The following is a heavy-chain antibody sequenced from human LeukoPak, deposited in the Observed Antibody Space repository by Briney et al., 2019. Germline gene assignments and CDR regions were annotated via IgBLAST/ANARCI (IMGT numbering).Heavy chain of an antibody. J-gene: IGHJ4*02. CDR3: ARGRTIFGVVIISYFDY. D-gene: IGHD3-3*01. Sequence: SETLSLTCTVSGGSISSSSYYWGWIRQPPGKGLEWIGSIYYSGSTYYNPSLKSRVTISVDTSENQFSLKLSSVTAADTAVYYCARGRTIFGVVIISYFDYWGQGTLVTVSS. CDR2: IYYSGST. CDR1: GGSISSSSYY. V-gene: IGHV4-39*07.